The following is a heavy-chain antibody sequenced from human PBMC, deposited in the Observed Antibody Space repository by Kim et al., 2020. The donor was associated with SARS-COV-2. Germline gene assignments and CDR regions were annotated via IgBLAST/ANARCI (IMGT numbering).Heavy chain of an antibody. J-gene: IGHJ6*02. CDR2: INHSGST. V-gene: IGHV4-34*01. CDR3: ARDRRYDFWSGYRGDYYYYGMDV. CDR1: GGSFSGYY. Sequence: SETLSLTCAVYGGSFSGYYWSWIRQPPGKGLEWIGEINHSGSTNYNPSPKSRVTISVDTSKNQFSLKLSSVTAADTAVYYCARDRRYDFWSGYRGDYYYYGMDVWGQGTTVTVSS. D-gene: IGHD3-3*01.